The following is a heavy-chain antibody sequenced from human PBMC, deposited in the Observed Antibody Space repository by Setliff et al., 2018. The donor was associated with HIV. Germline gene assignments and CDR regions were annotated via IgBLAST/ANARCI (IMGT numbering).Heavy chain of an antibody. Sequence: KPSETLSLTCTVSGGSISSYFWSWIRQPPGKGLEWIGYIYTNGSTNYNPSLKSRVTISVGTSKNQFSLKLSSVTAADTAVYYCARCYYNFWSGRIDPWGQGTLVTVSS. CDR2: IYTNGST. CDR3: ARCYYNFWSGRIDP. V-gene: IGHV4-4*08. J-gene: IGHJ5*02. D-gene: IGHD3-3*01. CDR1: GGSISSYF.